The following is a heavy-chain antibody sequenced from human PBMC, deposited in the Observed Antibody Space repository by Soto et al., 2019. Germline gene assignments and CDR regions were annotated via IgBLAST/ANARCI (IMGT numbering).Heavy chain of an antibody. D-gene: IGHD6-13*01. CDR2: IHTTDGT. V-gene: IGHV4-4*07. CDR1: GGSISSYY. J-gene: IGHJ4*02. Sequence: SETLSLTGTVSGGSISSYYWSWIRQPAGKGMEWIGRIHTTDGTKYNPSLKSRVTMSIDTSNNQFSLKLSSLTAADTAVYYCARALSSAAGLYFDFWGQGTLVTVSS. CDR3: ARALSSAAGLYFDF.